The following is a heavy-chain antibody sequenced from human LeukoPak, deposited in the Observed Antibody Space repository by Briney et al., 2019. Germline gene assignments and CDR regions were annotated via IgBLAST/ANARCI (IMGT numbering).Heavy chain of an antibody. J-gene: IGHJ4*02. CDR3: AKYPEGYYDSSGLDY. V-gene: IGHV3-23*01. D-gene: IGHD3-22*01. CDR2: ISGSGGST. Sequence: GGSLRLSCAASGFTFSSYAMSWVRQAPGKGLEWVSAISGSGGSTYYADSVKGRFTISRDNSKNTLYLQMNSLRAEDTAVYYCAKYPEGYYDSSGLDYWGRGTLVTVSS. CDR1: GFTFSSYA.